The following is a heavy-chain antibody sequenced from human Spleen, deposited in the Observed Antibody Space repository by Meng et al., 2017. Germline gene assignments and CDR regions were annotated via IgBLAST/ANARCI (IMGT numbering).Heavy chain of an antibody. V-gene: IGHV4-4*02. CDR3: ARNGAYCLEY. J-gene: IGHJ4*02. D-gene: IGHD2-21*01. CDR1: GYSISRCHW. Sequence: QVQLQGPGPGLVRASGTLSRTCAVSGYSISRCHWWSWVRQSPGKGLQWIGEIEHSEGPNYNPSLKSRVTISVDTSKNQISLELTSVTAADTAVYYCARNGAYCLEYWGQGSLVTASS. CDR2: IEHSEGP.